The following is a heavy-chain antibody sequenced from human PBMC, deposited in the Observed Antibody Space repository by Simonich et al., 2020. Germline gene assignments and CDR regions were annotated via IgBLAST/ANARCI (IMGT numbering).Heavy chain of an antibody. CDR2: ISSSSSYI. V-gene: IGHV3-21*01. J-gene: IGHJ6*02. CDR1: GFTFSSYS. D-gene: IGHD6-19*01. Sequence: EVQLVESGGGLVKPGGSLRLSCAASGFTFSSYSMNWVRQAPGKGLEWVSSISSSSSYIYYADSVKGRFTSSRDNAKNALYLQMNSLRAEDTAVYYCARWIAVAGTVAYGMDVWGQGTTVTVSS. CDR3: ARWIAVAGTVAYGMDV.